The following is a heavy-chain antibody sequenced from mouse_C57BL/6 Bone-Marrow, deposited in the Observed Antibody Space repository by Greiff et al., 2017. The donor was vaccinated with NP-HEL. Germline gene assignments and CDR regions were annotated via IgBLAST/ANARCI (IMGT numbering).Heavy chain of an antibody. J-gene: IGHJ2*01. Sequence: VQLQQSGPVLVKPGASVKMSCKASGYTFTDYYMNWVKQSHGKSLEWIGVINPYNGGTSYNQKFKGKATLTVDKSSSTAYMELNSLTSEDSAVYYCAREGPFITTVVNYWGQGTTLTVSS. CDR3: AREGPFITTVVNY. D-gene: IGHD1-1*01. CDR2: INPYNGGT. V-gene: IGHV1-19*01. CDR1: GYTFTDYY.